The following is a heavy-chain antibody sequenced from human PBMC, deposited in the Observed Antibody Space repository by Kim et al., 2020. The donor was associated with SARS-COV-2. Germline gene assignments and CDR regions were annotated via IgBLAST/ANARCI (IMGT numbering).Heavy chain of an antibody. D-gene: IGHD4-17*01. V-gene: IGHV4-31*03. J-gene: IGHJ6*03. Sequence: SETLSLTCTVSGGSISSGGYYWSWIRQHPGKGLEWIGYIYYSGSTYYNPSLKSRVTISVDTSKNQFSLKLSSVTAADTAVYYCASVIDSTVTTYSGYYYMDVWGKGTTVTVSS. CDR1: GGSISSGGYY. CDR3: ASVIDSTVTTYSGYYYMDV. CDR2: IYYSGST.